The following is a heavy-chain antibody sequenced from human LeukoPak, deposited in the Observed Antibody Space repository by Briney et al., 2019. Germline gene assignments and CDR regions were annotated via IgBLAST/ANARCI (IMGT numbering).Heavy chain of an antibody. V-gene: IGHV3-21*01. CDR2: ISSSSSYI. CDR1: GFTFSSCS. Sequence: GGSLRLSCGASGFTFSSCSMNWVRQAPGKGLEWVSSISSSSSYIYYADSVKGRFTISRDNAKNSLYLQMNSLRAEDTAVYYCASLPATATPFDPWGQGTLVTVSS. CDR3: ASLPATATPFDP. D-gene: IGHD2-15*01. J-gene: IGHJ5*02.